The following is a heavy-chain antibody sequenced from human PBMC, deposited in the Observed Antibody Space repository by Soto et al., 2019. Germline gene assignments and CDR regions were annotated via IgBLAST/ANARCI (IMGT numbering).Heavy chain of an antibody. D-gene: IGHD6-13*01. CDR1: GFTFSSYA. J-gene: IGHJ5*02. CDR2: ISYDGGNK. Sequence: QVQLVESGGGVVQPGRSLRLSCAASGFTFSSYAMHWVRQAPGRGLEWVAVISYDGGNKYYADSVKGRFTISRDNSKNTLYLQMNSLRAEDTAVYYCARGYSSSWYDFDPWGQGTLVTVSS. CDR3: ARGYSSSWYDFDP. V-gene: IGHV3-30-3*01.